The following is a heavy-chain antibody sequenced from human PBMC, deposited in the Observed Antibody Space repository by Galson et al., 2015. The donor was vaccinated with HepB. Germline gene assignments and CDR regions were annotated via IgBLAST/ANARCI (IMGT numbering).Heavy chain of an antibody. V-gene: IGHV3-30*04. CDR3: ARLARIAVAAEVVGGMDV. J-gene: IGHJ6*02. Sequence: SLRLSCAASGFTFSSYAMHWVRQAPGKGLEWVAVISYDGSNKYYADSVKGRFTISRDNSKNTLYLQMNSLRAEDTAVYYCARLARIAVAAEVVGGMDVWGQGTTVTVSS. CDR2: ISYDGSNK. D-gene: IGHD6-19*01. CDR1: GFTFSSYA.